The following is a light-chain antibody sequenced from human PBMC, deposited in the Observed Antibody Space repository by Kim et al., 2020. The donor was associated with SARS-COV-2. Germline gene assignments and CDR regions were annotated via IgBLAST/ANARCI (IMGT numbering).Light chain of an antibody. CDR1: SLRSYY. Sequence: SSELTQDPAVSVALGQTVGITCQGDSLRSYYASWYQQKPGQAPLLVLYEKNNRPSGIPDRFSGSSSGNTASLTITGAQAEDEADYYCNSRESGVNHVVFGGGTQLTVL. J-gene: IGLJ2*01. CDR3: NSRESGVNHVV. V-gene: IGLV3-19*01. CDR2: EKN.